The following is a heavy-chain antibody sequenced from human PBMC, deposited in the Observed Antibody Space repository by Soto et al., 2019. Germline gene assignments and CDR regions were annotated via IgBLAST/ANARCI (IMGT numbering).Heavy chain of an antibody. J-gene: IGHJ5*02. D-gene: IGHD5-18*01. CDR1: CCSVSSGDYY. CDR3: AGIPLDTYMIDLLDP. CDR2: IYYSGST. Sequence: ETLSLTCTVSCCSVSSGDYYLSWIRQPPGKGLEWIRYIYYSGSTNYNPSLKSPVSISLDTSKNQFSLRLTSVTAADTAGYYCAGIPLDTYMIDLLDPWGQGTLVTVSS. V-gene: IGHV4-61*08.